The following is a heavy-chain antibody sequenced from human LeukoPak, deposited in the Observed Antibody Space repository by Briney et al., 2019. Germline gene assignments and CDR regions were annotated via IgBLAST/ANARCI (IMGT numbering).Heavy chain of an antibody. V-gene: IGHV4-59*08. J-gene: IGHJ4*02. D-gene: IGHD3-10*01. CDR2: IDYSGTT. Sequence: NPSETLSLTCSVSGXSISSYYWSWIRQPPGKGLEWIAYIDYSGTTNYNPSLKSRATISLDTSKNQLSLKLSSVTAADTAVFYCVRYVVYGSGIYYFDYWGQGTLVTVSS. CDR1: GXSISSYY. CDR3: VRYVVYGSGIYYFDY.